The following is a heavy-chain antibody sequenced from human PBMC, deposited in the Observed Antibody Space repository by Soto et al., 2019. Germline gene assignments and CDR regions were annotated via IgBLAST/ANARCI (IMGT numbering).Heavy chain of an antibody. Sequence: GGSLRLSCAASGFTFSNYAMSWVRQAPGKGLEWVSSISGSGGNTYSADSVKGRFTISRDNSKNTLYLQMNSLRAEDTAVYYCAKDRGWQVVTDNLIDPWGQGTLVTVSS. CDR2: ISGSGGNT. V-gene: IGHV3-23*01. D-gene: IGHD6-6*01. CDR1: GFTFSNYA. J-gene: IGHJ5*02. CDR3: AKDRGWQVVTDNLIDP.